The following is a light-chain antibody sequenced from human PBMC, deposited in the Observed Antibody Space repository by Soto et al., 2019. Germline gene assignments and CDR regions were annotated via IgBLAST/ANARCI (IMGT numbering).Light chain of an antibody. V-gene: IGKV3-11*01. CDR2: DAS. CDR3: QQRSNCHQT. CDR1: QSVSSY. Sequence: EFVLPLAPATLSLSPGERAALSCRASQSVSSYLAWYQQKPGQAPRLLIYDASNRATGVPARFSVPASPPDLTLTIPTLEPEDFGVYYCQQRSNCHQTLAQGTKVDIK. J-gene: IGKJ1*01.